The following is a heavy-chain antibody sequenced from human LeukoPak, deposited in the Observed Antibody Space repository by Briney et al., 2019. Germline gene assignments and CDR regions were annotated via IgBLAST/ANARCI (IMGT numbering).Heavy chain of an antibody. J-gene: IGHJ4*02. CDR2: ICYSGST. CDR1: GGSIRSSGIC. D-gene: IGHD3-16*01. V-gene: IGHV4-39*01. CDR3: ARRGARGKFDY. Sequence: SETPSLTCTVSGGSIRSSGICWGWIRQPPGKELDWIGSICYSGSTYYSPSLKSRVSISVDTSTNQFSLKLSSVTAADTAVYYCARRGARGKFDYWGQGTLVTASS.